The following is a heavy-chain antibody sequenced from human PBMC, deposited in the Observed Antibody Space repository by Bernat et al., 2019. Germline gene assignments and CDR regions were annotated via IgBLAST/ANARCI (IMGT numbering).Heavy chain of an antibody. V-gene: IGHV1-3*01. J-gene: IGHJ6*02. D-gene: IGHD1-26*01. CDR2: INAGNRHT. CDR1: GYSLTAYF. CDR3: ARSTVGATGGDYYYGMDV. Sequence: QIQLVQSGAEVKMPGASVKVSCKASGYSLTAYFIHWVRQAPRQRLEWMGWINAGNRHTKYSQKFQGRVAIPWDASAGTAYMELSSLRSEDTAVYYCARSTVGATGGDYYYGMDVWGQGTTVTVSS.